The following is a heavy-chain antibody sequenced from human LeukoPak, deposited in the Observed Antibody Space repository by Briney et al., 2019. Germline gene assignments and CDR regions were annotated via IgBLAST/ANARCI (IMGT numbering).Heavy chain of an antibody. D-gene: IGHD3-3*01. CDR3: ARSGYDFWSGYLLSVPYYYMDV. Sequence: SGGSLRLSCAASGFTFSGHNMNWVRQAPGKGLEWISFASISSGTIYYADSVNGRFRISRDNAKNSLDLEMNSLRVEDTAVYYCARSGYDFWSGYLLSVPYYYMDVWGKGTTVTVSS. V-gene: IGHV3-48*04. CDR1: GFTFSGHN. J-gene: IGHJ6*03. CDR2: ASISSGTI.